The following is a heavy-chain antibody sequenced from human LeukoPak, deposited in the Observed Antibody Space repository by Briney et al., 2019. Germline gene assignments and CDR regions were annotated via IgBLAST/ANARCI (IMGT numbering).Heavy chain of an antibody. Sequence: ASVKVSCKPSGYTFTDYAINWVRQAPGQGLEYMGWVNTNTGNPTYAQGFTGRFVFSSDSSVSTAYLQITSLKADDSAIYFCASCNDSSGYFAYWGQGALVTVSS. D-gene: IGHD3-22*01. CDR1: GYTFTDYA. J-gene: IGHJ4*02. CDR3: ASCNDSSGYFAY. CDR2: VNTNTGNP. V-gene: IGHV7-4-1*02.